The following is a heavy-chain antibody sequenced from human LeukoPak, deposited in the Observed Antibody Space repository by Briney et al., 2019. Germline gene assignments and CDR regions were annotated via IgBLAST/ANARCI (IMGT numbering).Heavy chain of an antibody. CDR2: IYYSGST. D-gene: IGHD3-10*01. CDR3: VAMVRGVILRPY. J-gene: IGHJ4*02. Sequence: SETLSLTCTVSGGSISSYYWSWIRQPPGKGLEWIGYIYYSGSTNYNPSLKSRVTISVDTSKNQFSLKLSSVTAADTAVYYCVAMVRGVILRPYWGQGTLVTVSS. CDR1: GGSISSYY. V-gene: IGHV4-59*12.